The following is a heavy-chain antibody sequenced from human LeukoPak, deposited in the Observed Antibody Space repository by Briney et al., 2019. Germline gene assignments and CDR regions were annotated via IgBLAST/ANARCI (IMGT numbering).Heavy chain of an antibody. D-gene: IGHD5-24*01. J-gene: IGHJ4*02. V-gene: IGHV3-21*01. CDR3: ARAKNIKMTTILDY. CDR2: ISSTTDYR. CDR1: GFIFSAYY. Sequence: GGSLRLSCAASGFIFSAYYMNWVRQAPGKGLEGVSSISSTTDYRVYADSLKGRFTISRDNAKNSLYLQMNSLRAEDTAVYYCARAKNIKMTTILDYWGQGTLVTVSS.